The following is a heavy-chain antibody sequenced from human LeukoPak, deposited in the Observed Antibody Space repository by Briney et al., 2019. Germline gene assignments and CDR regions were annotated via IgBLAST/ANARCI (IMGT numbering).Heavy chain of an antibody. D-gene: IGHD2-21*02. CDR2: ISNGGRTI. V-gene: IGHV3-48*03. CDR1: GFTFSNYE. J-gene: IGHJ4*02. CDR3: ATESDYSFDS. Sequence: GGSLGLSCAASGFTFSNYEMNWVRQAPGRGLEWVSYISNGGRTIYYADSVKGRFTISRDIAKNSLYLQMNSLRAEDTAVYYCATESDYSFDSLGQGTLVTVSS.